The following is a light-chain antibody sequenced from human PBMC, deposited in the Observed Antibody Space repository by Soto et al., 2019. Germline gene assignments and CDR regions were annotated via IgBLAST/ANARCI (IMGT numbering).Light chain of an antibody. CDR3: QTWGTGIV. CDR1: SGHSSYA. CDR2: LXSDGSH. V-gene: IGLV4-69*01. Sequence: QSVLTQSPSASASLGASVKLTCTLSSGHSSYAIAWHQQQPEKGPRYLMKLXSDGSHSKGXXXXXXFSGSSSGAERYLTXXXLXXXXXXXYYCQTWGTGIVFGGGTQLTVL. J-gene: IGLJ7*01.